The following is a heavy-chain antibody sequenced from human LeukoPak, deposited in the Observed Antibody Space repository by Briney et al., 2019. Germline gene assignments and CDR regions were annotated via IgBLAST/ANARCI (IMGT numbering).Heavy chain of an antibody. Sequence: PGGSLRLSCAASGFTFDDYAMHWVRQAPGKGLEWVSGISWNSGSIGYADSVKGRFTISRDNAKNSLYLQMNSLRAEDTALYYCARRRARHYFDYWGQGTLVTVSS. J-gene: IGHJ4*02. CDR2: ISWNSGSI. CDR1: GFTFDDYA. CDR3: ARRRARHYFDY. V-gene: IGHV3-9*01.